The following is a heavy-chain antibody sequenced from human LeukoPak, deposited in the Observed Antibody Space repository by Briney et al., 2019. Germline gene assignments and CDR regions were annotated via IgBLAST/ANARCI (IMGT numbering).Heavy chain of an antibody. CDR1: GYSFTSYW. Sequence: GESLKISCKGSGYSFTSYWIGWVRQMPGKGLEWMGIIYPGDSDTRYSPSFQGQVTISADKFISTAYLQWSSLKASDTAMYYCARVPVVGATITPDFDYWGQGTLVTVSS. V-gene: IGHV5-51*01. CDR2: IYPGDSDT. J-gene: IGHJ4*02. D-gene: IGHD1-26*01. CDR3: ARVPVVGATITPDFDY.